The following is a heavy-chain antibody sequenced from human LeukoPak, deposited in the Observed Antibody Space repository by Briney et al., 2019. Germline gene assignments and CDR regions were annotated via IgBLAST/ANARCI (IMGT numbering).Heavy chain of an antibody. Sequence: PSETLSLTCTVSGGSISSGDHYWSWIRQPPGKGLEWIGYIYYSGSTYYSPSLKSRVTISVDTSKNQFSLKLNSVTAADTAVYYCARRVMVRGVTYYFDNWGQGTLVTVSS. J-gene: IGHJ4*02. CDR1: GGSISSGDHY. V-gene: IGHV4-30-4*01. D-gene: IGHD3-10*01. CDR2: IYYSGST. CDR3: ARRVMVRGVTYYFDN.